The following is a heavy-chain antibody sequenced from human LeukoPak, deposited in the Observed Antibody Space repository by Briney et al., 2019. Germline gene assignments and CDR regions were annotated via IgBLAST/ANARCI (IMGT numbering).Heavy chain of an antibody. CDR2: INAGNGNT. D-gene: IGHD1-26*01. CDR3: ARVVGATDFDY. J-gene: IGHJ4*02. Sequence: ASVKVSCKASGYTFTSYYMHWVRQAPGQRLEWMGWINAGNGNTKYSQKFQGRVTITRDTSASTAYMELSSLRPEDTAVYYCARVVGATDFDYWGQGTLVTVSS. V-gene: IGHV1-3*01. CDR1: GYTFTSYY.